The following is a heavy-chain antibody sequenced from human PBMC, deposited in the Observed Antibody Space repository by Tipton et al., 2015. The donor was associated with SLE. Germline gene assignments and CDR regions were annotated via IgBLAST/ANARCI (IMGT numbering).Heavy chain of an antibody. CDR2: INHSGST. CDR3: ARAGGPSIAAAGFFDY. V-gene: IGHV4-34*01. D-gene: IGHD6-13*01. CDR1: GGSFSGYY. Sequence: LRLSCAVYGGSFSGYYWSWIRQPPGKGLEWIGEINHSGSTNYNPSLKSRVTISVDTSKNQFSLKLSSVTAADTAVYYCARAGGPSIAAAGFFDYWGQGTLVTVSS. J-gene: IGHJ4*02.